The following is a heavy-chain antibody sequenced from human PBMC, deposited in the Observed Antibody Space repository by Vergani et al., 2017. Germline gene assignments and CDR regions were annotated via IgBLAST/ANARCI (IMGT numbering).Heavy chain of an antibody. V-gene: IGHV4-34*01. D-gene: IGHD3-22*01. CDR2: INHSGST. J-gene: IGHJ6*02. CDR1: GGSFSGYY. Sequence: QVQLQQWGAGLLKPSETLSLTCAVYGGSFSGYYWSWIRQPPGKGLEWIGEINHSGSTNYNPSLKSRVTISVDTSKNQFSLKLRSVTAADTAVYYCARRPYYYDSSGYSKYYYYGMDVWGQGTTVTVSS. CDR3: ARRPYYYDSSGYSKYYYYGMDV.